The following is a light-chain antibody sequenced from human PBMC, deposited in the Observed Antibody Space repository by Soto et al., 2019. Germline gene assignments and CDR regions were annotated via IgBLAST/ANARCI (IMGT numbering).Light chain of an antibody. CDR3: QQYNNWPPYG. V-gene: IGKV3-15*01. Sequence: EIVMTQSPATLSVSPGERATLSCRASQSVSSNLAWYQQKPGQAPRLLIYGASTRATGIPARFSGSGSGTEFTLPIISLQSEDFAVYYCQQYNNWPPYGFGQGTKLEIK. J-gene: IGKJ2*03. CDR2: GAS. CDR1: QSVSSN.